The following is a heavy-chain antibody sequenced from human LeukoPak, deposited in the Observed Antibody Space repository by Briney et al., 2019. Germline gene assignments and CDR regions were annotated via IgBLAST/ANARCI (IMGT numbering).Heavy chain of an antibody. CDR1: GFNFSRNG. CDR2: IRYDGSKK. CDR3: ARDFDDVNGDYYYIPDY. J-gene: IGHJ4*02. Sequence: PGGSLRLSRAASGFNFSRNGMHWVRQAPGKGLEWVAFIRYDGSKKFYGDSVRGRFTVSRDNSKNTLYLQMNSLRDEDTAVYCCARDFDDVNGDYYYIPDYWGQGMLVTVSS. D-gene: IGHD3-10*01. V-gene: IGHV3-30*02.